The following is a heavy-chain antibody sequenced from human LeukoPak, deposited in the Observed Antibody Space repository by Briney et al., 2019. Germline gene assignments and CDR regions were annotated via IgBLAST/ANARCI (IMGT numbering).Heavy chain of an antibody. Sequence: GGSLRLSCAASGFTFSSYAMHWVRQAPGKGLEWVAVISYDGSNKYYADSVKGRFTISRDNSKSTLYLQMNSLRAEDTAVYYCRRVFDYWGQGTLVTVSS. CDR1: GFTFSSYA. CDR3: RRVFDY. J-gene: IGHJ4*02. V-gene: IGHV3-30-3*01. CDR2: ISYDGSNK.